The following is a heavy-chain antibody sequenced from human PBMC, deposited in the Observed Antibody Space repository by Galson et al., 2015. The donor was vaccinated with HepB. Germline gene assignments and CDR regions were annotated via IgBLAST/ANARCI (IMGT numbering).Heavy chain of an antibody. J-gene: IGHJ4*02. V-gene: IGHV3-48*04. Sequence: SLRLSCAASGFTFSSYSMNWVRQAPGKGLEWVSYISSSSSTIYYADSVKGRFTISRDNAKNSLYLQMNSLRAEDTAVYYCARAPNYYDSSGYPYWGQGTLVTVSS. D-gene: IGHD3-22*01. CDR1: GFTFSSYS. CDR3: ARAPNYYDSSGYPY. CDR2: ISSSSSTI.